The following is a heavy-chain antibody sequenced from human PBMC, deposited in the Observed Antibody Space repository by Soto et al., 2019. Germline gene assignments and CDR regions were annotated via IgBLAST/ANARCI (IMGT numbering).Heavy chain of an antibody. J-gene: IGHJ5*02. Sequence: QVQLQESGPGLVKPSQTLSLTCTVSGGSISSGAYFWSWIPQHPGRGMELIGYIYYRGSTYYNPSLKSRLSLLVDSFKNQVSLALTSVTDEDTAVYYWVRAEGYSRSWGLLDPWGQGSLVTGSS. CDR1: GGSISSGAYF. CDR2: IYYRGST. D-gene: IGHD1-26*01. CDR3: VRAEGYSRSWGLLDP. V-gene: IGHV4-31*03.